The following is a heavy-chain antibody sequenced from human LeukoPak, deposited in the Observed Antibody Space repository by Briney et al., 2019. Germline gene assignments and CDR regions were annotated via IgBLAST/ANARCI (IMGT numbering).Heavy chain of an antibody. CDR1: GDSISNSDYY. CDR2: INYSGRT. J-gene: IGHJ5*02. V-gene: IGHV4-39*01. CDR3: ARRRKDLNWFDP. Sequence: KPSETLPLTCTVSGDSISNSDYYWGWIRQPPGKGLEWIALINYSGRTFYNPSLRSRVTISVDMSKNQFSLNLNSVTAADTAVYYCARRRKDLNWFDPWGQGTLVTVSS.